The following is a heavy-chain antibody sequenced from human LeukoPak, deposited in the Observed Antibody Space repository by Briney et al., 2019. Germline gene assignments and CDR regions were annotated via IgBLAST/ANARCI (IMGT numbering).Heavy chain of an antibody. CDR2: ISYDGSNK. D-gene: IGHD2-2*03. Sequence: GGSLRLSCAASGLTFSSHAMHWVRQAPGKGLEWVAVISYDGSNKYYADSVKGRFTISRDNSKNTLYLQMNSLRAEDTAVYYCARGLDIVVVPGATFFDPWGQGTLVTVSS. CDR1: GLTFSSHA. CDR3: ARGLDIVVVPGATFFDP. V-gene: IGHV3-30*04. J-gene: IGHJ5*02.